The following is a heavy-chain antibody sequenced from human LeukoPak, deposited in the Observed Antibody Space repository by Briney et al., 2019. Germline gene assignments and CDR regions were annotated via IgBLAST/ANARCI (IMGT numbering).Heavy chain of an antibody. V-gene: IGHV3-48*04. D-gene: IGHD1-26*01. CDR2: ISSTSTTI. CDR3: ALIEGGTPA. J-gene: IGHJ4*02. Sequence: GGSLRLSCAASGFSLRSYSLNWVRQAPGKGLEWVSYISSTSTTIYYADSVKGRFTVSRDNAKNSLYLQMNSLRAEDTAVYYCALIEGGTPAWGRGTLVTVSS. CDR1: GFSLRSYS.